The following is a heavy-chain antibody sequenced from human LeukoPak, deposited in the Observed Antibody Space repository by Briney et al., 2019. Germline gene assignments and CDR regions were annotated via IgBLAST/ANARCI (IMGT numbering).Heavy chain of an antibody. Sequence: QPGGSLRLSCAASGFTFSSFAMSWVRQAPGKGLEWVSAISGSGGSTYYADTVKGRFTISRDNSKNTLYLQMNSMRAEDTAVYYCAKWGYSGRYDAFDIWGQGTMVTVSS. D-gene: IGHD1-26*01. CDR1: GFTFSSFA. CDR3: AKWGYSGRYDAFDI. V-gene: IGHV3-23*01. J-gene: IGHJ3*02. CDR2: ISGSGGST.